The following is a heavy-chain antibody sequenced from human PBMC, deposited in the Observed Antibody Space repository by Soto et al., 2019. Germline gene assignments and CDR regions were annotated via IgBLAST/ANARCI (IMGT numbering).Heavy chain of an antibody. CDR3: ARHTRPDYYDSSGYPNWFDP. J-gene: IGHJ5*02. Sequence: PSETLSLTCTVSGGSISSSSYYWGWIRQPPGKGLEWIGSIYYSGSTYYNPSLKSRVTISVDTSKNQFSLKLSSVTAADTAVYYCARHTRPDYYDSSGYPNWFDPWGQGTLVTV. CDR1: GGSISSSSYY. CDR2: IYYSGST. V-gene: IGHV4-39*01. D-gene: IGHD3-22*01.